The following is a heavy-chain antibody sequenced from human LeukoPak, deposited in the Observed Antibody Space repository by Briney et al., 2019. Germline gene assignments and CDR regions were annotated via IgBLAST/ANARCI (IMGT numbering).Heavy chain of an antibody. Sequence: SVKVSCKASGGTFSSYAISWVRQAPGQGLEWMGGIIPIFGTANYAQKFQGRVTITTDESTSTAYMELSSLRSEDTAVYYCARDVTYHGGDWFDPWGQGTLVTVSS. CDR3: ARDVTYHGGDWFDP. J-gene: IGHJ5*02. V-gene: IGHV1-69*05. D-gene: IGHD4-23*01. CDR2: IIPIFGTA. CDR1: GGTFSSYA.